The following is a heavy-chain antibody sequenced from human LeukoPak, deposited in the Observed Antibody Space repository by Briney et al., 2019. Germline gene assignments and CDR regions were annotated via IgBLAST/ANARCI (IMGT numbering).Heavy chain of an antibody. CDR2: ISWDGGST. V-gene: IGHV3-43D*03. CDR3: AKASIAAAGRDGMDV. J-gene: IGHJ6*02. CDR1: GFTFDDYA. Sequence: GGSLRLSCAASGFTFDDYAMHWVRQAPGKGLEWVSLISWDGGSTYYADSVKGRFTISRDNSKNSLYLQMNSLGAEDTALYYCAKASIAAAGRDGMDVWGQGTTVTVSS. D-gene: IGHD6-13*01.